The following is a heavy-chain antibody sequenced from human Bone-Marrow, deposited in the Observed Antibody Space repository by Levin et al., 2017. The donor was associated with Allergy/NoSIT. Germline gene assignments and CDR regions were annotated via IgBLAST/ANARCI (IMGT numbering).Heavy chain of an antibody. CDR3: ARDAFGSGSCQMQH. J-gene: IGHJ1*01. D-gene: IGHD3-10*01. Sequence: SCAASGYTFSTHGMHWVRQAPGKGLEWVAVIWDDGRNQLYADAVKGRFTISRDNSRNTVFLQMNSVRAEDTAVYFCARDAFGSGSCQMQHWGQGTLVTVSS. CDR2: IWDDGRNQ. CDR1: GYTFSTHG. V-gene: IGHV3-33*01.